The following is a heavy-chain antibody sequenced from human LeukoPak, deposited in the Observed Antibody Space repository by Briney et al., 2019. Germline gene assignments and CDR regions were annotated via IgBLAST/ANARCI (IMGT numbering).Heavy chain of an antibody. Sequence: PGGSLRLSSAASGFTFSSYGMHWVRQAPGKGLEWVAVISYDGSNKYYADSVKGRFTISRDNSKNTLYLQMNSLRAEDTAVYYCAKDISGYPFYWGQGTLVTVSS. V-gene: IGHV3-30*18. CDR2: ISYDGSNK. CDR3: AKDISGYPFY. D-gene: IGHD3-22*01. CDR1: GFTFSSYG. J-gene: IGHJ4*02.